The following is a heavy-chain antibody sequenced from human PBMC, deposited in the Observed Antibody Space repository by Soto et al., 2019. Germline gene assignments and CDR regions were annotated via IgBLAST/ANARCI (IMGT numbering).Heavy chain of an antibody. Sequence: PSETLSLTCAVSGYSISSGYYWGWIRQPPGKGLEWIGSIYHSGSTYYIPSLKSRVTISVDTSKNQFSLKLSSVTAADTAVYYCARGEYSSSPYNWFDPWGQGTLVTVSS. CDR2: IYHSGST. V-gene: IGHV4-38-2*01. J-gene: IGHJ5*02. CDR3: ARGEYSSSPYNWFDP. D-gene: IGHD6-13*01. CDR1: GYSISSGYY.